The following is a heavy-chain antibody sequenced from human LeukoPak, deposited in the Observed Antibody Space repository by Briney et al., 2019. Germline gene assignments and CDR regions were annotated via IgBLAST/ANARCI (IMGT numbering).Heavy chain of an antibody. Sequence: SETLSLTCTVSGGSISSSSFYWGWIRQPPGKGLEWLGGVYYSGSSYYNPSLKSRVTISVDTSKNQLSLKLSSVTAADTAVYYCARLRYSSGLAFDYWGQGTLVTVSS. D-gene: IGHD6-19*01. CDR2: VYYSGSS. V-gene: IGHV4-39*01. CDR1: GGSISSSSFY. J-gene: IGHJ4*02. CDR3: ARLRYSSGLAFDY.